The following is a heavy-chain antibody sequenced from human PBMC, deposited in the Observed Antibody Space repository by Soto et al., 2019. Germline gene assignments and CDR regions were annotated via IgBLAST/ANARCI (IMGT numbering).Heavy chain of an antibody. CDR3: ARDNYYDSSGYINWFDP. V-gene: IGHV3-21*01. J-gene: IGHJ5*02. D-gene: IGHD3-22*01. Sequence: GGSLRLSCAASGFTFSSYSMNWVRQAPGKGLEWVSSISSSSSYIYYADSVKGRFTISRDNAKNSLYLQMNSLRAEDTAVYYCARDNYYDSSGYINWFDPWGQGTLVTVSS. CDR1: GFTFSSYS. CDR2: ISSSSSYI.